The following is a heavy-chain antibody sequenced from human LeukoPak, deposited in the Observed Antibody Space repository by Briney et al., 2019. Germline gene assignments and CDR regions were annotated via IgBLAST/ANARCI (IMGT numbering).Heavy chain of an antibody. Sequence: PSETLSLTCTVSGGSISTYYWNWIRQPPGKGPEWIEYIYYSGRTNYNPSLKSRVTISVDTSKNQFSLKLTSVTAADTAVYYCARDPPGHVAFDIWGQGTMVTVSS. V-gene: IGHV4-59*01. CDR1: GGSISTYY. CDR3: ARDPPGHVAFDI. J-gene: IGHJ3*02. CDR2: IYYSGRT.